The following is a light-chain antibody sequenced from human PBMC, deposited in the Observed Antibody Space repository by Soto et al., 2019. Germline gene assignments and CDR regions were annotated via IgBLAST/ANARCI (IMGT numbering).Light chain of an antibody. CDR2: DVT. CDR3: ISYTNASTWV. CDR1: SSDVGRYDY. J-gene: IGLJ3*02. V-gene: IGLV2-14*03. Sequence: QSALTQPASVSGSPGQSITISCTGTSSDVGRYDYVSWYQQHPGKAPKLLIYDVTNRPSGVSNRFAGFKSGTTASLTISGLQAEDEADYYCISYTNASTWVFGGGTKVTVL.